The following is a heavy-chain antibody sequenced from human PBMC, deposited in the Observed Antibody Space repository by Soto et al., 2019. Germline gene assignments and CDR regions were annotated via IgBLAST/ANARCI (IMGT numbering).Heavy chain of an antibody. V-gene: IGHV1-69*01. D-gene: IGHD1-26*01. Sequence: QVQLVQSGAEVKKPGSSVKVSCKASGGTFSSYSINWVRQAPGQGLEWMGEIIHIFGTANYAQKFQGRVTLTADESTSTAYMELSSLRSAATAVHYCARDGGRHSGGIDYWGQRTLVTVSS. CDR3: ARDGGRHSGGIDY. J-gene: IGHJ4*02. CDR2: IIHIFGTA. CDR1: GGTFSSYS.